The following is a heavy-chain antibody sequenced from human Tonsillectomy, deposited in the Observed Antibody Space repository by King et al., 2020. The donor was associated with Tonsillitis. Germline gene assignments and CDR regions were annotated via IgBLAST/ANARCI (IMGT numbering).Heavy chain of an antibody. CDR3: ARAGDTAMDYDMDV. V-gene: IGHV1-69*01. J-gene: IGHJ6*03. CDR2: TIPLFGTA. D-gene: IGHD5-18*01. Sequence: GQLVQSGAEVKKPGSSVKVSCKASGDTFSSYSINWVRQAPGQGLEWMGGTIPLFGTANYAQKFQGRVTIIADESTSTAYMELSSLRSEDTAVYYCARAGDTAMDYDMDVWGKGTTVTVSS. CDR1: GDTFSSYS.